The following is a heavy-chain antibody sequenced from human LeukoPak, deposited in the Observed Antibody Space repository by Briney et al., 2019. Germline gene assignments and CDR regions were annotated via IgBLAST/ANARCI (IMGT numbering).Heavy chain of an antibody. Sequence: GGSLRLSCAASGFTLSGYSVNWVRQAPGKGLEWVSHITITGTIYYADSVKGRFTVSRDNAKNLLYLQMNSLRAEDTAVYYCSTAKFDYWGQGTLVTVSS. CDR2: ITITGTI. J-gene: IGHJ4*02. V-gene: IGHV3-48*01. CDR3: STAKFDY. CDR1: GFTLSGYS.